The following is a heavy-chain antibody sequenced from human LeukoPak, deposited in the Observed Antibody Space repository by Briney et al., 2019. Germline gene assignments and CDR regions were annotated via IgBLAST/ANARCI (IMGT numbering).Heavy chain of an antibody. CDR3: ARGLKKTVAVATIRKAGYNWFDP. D-gene: IGHD5-12*01. CDR1: GYTFTGYY. J-gene: IGHJ5*02. CDR2: INPISGGT. Sequence: ASVKVSCKASGYTFTGYYMHWVRQAPGQGLEWMGWINPISGGTNYAQKFQGRVTMTRDTSISTAYMELSRLRSDDTAVYYCARGLKKTVAVATIRKAGYNWFDPWGQGTLVTVSS. V-gene: IGHV1-2*02.